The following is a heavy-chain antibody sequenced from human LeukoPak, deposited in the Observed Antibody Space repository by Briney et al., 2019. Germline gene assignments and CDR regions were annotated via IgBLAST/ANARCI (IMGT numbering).Heavy chain of an antibody. V-gene: IGHV3-30-3*01. D-gene: IGHD3-22*01. CDR3: ATDPDSSGYYYPIFDY. CDR1: GFTFSSFA. J-gene: IGHJ4*02. CDR2: ISYDGSNK. Sequence: GSLRLPCAASGFTFSSFAMHWVRQAPGKGLVGVAIISYDGSNKYYADSVKGRFTISRDNSKNTLYLQINSLRAEDTAVYYCATDPDSSGYYYPIFDYWGQGTLVTVSS.